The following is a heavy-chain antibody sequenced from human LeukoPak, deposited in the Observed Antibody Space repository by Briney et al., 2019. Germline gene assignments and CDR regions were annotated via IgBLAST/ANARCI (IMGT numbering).Heavy chain of an antibody. CDR2: IYYSGST. CDR1: GGSISSYY. V-gene: IGHV4-59*01. D-gene: IGHD4-11*01. Sequence: PSETLSLTCTVSGGSISSYYWSWIRQPPGKGLEWIGYIYYSGSTNYNPSPKSRVTISVDTSKNQFSLKLSSVTAADTAVYYCARYSNYGDYYYYYMDVWGKGTTVTVSS. CDR3: ARYSNYGDYYYYYMDV. J-gene: IGHJ6*03.